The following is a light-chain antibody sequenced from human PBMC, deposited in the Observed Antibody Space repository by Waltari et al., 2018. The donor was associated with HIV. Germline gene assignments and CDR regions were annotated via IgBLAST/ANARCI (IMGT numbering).Light chain of an antibody. CDR1: SSNIGAGYD. J-gene: IGLJ2*01. CDR2: GNK. Sequence: QSVLTQPPSVSGAPGQMVTISCTGSSSNIGAGYDVHWYQQLPGTAPKLLIYGNKNRPSGVPDRFSGSKSGTSASLAITGLQAEDEADYYCQSYDSSLRGSVVFGGGTKVTVL. CDR3: QSYDSSLRGSVV. V-gene: IGLV1-40*01.